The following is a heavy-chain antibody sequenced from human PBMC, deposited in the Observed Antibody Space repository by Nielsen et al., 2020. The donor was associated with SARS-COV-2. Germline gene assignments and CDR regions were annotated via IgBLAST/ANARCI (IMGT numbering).Heavy chain of an antibody. CDR3: ARDLGYCYSTSCYTLAFDI. V-gene: IGHV3-30*03. Sequence: GESLKISCAASVFTFSSYSLNWVRQAPGRGLEWVAVTSYDGSKTYYADSVKGRFTFSRDNFKNTLYLQMNSLRVEDTAVYYCARDLGYCYSTSCYTLAFDIWGQGTMVTVSS. D-gene: IGHD2-2*02. CDR1: VFTFSSYS. CDR2: TSYDGSKT. J-gene: IGHJ3*02.